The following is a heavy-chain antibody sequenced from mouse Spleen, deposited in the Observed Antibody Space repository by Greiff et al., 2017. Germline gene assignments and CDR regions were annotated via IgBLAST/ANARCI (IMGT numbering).Heavy chain of an antibody. CDR3: ARNWGYRYDGDAMDY. V-gene: IGHV2-6*02. Sequence: QVQLQQSGPGLVAPSQSLSITCTVSGFSLTSYGVHWVRQPPGKGLEWLVVIWSDGSTTYNSALKSRLSISKDNSKSQVFLKMNSLQTDDTAMYYCARNWGYRYDGDAMDYWGQGTSVTVSS. CDR2: IWSDGST. D-gene: IGHD2-14*01. CDR1: GFSLTSYG. J-gene: IGHJ4*01.